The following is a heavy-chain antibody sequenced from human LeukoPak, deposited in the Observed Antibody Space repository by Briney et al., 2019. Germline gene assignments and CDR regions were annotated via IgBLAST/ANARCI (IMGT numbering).Heavy chain of an antibody. CDR2: INHSGST. CDR3: ARRPYYDFWSGHFDI. V-gene: IGHV4-34*01. Sequence: SSETLSLTCAVYGGSFSGYYWSWIRQPPGKGLEWIGEINHSGSTNYNPSLKSRVTISVDTSKSQFSLKLTSVTAADTAVYYCARRPYYDFWSGHFDIWGQGTMVTVSS. CDR1: GGSFSGYY. D-gene: IGHD3-3*01. J-gene: IGHJ3*02.